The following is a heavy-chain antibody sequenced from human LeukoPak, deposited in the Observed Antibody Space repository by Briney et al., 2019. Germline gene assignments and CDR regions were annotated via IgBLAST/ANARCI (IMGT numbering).Heavy chain of an antibody. Sequence: SETLSLTCTVSGGSISSSSYYWGWIRQPPGKGLEWIGSIYYSGSTYYNPSLKSRVTISVDTSKNQFSLRLSSVTAADTAMYYCARLKTIFGVVIDDWGQGTLVTVSS. CDR3: ARLKTIFGVVIDD. D-gene: IGHD3-3*01. CDR2: IYYSGST. CDR1: GGSISSSSYY. J-gene: IGHJ4*02. V-gene: IGHV4-39*07.